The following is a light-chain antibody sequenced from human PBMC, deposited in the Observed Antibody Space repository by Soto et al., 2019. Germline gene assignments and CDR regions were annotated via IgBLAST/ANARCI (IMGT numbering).Light chain of an antibody. CDR2: AAS. CDR3: MQDYNYLRT. CDR1: QGIRND. V-gene: IGKV1-6*01. J-gene: IGKJ1*01. Sequence: AIQMTQSPSSLSASVGDRVTITCRASQGIRNDLGWYQQKPGNAPKVLIYAASTLQSGVPSRFSGSGSGTDFTLTVTSLQPEDFATYYCMQDYNYLRTFGQGTKVEIK.